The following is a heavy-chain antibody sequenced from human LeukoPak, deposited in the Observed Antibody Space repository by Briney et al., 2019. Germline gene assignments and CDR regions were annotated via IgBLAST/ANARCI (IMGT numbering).Heavy chain of an antibody. D-gene: IGHD3-10*01. CDR2: INPNSGDT. V-gene: IGHV1-2*02. CDR3: ARDRVSGGNDY. CDR1: GYTFSGYG. J-gene: IGHJ4*02. Sequence: ASVKLSCKASGYTFSGYGLHWVRQAPGQGLEWMGWINPNSGDTKFIQRFQGRATLTRDTSVTTAYLELTRLRSDDTAVYYCARDRVSGGNDYRGQGTLVTVS.